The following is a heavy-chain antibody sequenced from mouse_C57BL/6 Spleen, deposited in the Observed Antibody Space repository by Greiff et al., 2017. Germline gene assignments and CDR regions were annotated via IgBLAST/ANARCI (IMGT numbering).Heavy chain of an antibody. CDR1: GFTFSDYG. Sequence: EVKLMESGGGLVKPGESLKLSCAASGFTFSDYGMHWVRQAPEKGLEWVAYISSGSSTIYYADKVKGRFTISRDNAQNTLFLQMTSLRSEDTAMYYCARSGTSVRYYFDYWGQGTTLTVSS. J-gene: IGHJ2*01. CDR2: ISSGSSTI. CDR3: ARSGTSVRYYFDY. D-gene: IGHD4-1*01. V-gene: IGHV5-17*01.